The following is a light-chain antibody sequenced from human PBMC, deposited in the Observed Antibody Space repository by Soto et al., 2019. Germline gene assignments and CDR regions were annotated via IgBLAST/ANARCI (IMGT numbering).Light chain of an antibody. CDR2: GAS. CDR3: QNFGDSPFT. J-gene: IGKJ3*01. CDR1: GTISSHY. Sequence: EIVFLPSPDNLSLSSGGKDTPSCRALGTISSHYIAWYQQKPGQAPRLLIFGASTRATGIPDRFSGSWSGTDFTLTISRLEPEDFAVYYCQNFGDSPFTFGPGTKVDIK. V-gene: IGKV3-20*01.